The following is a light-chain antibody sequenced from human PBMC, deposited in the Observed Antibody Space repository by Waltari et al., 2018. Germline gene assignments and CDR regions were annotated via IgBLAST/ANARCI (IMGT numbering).Light chain of an antibody. J-gene: IGKJ1*01. CDR3: QQYGTSPRT. CDR1: QRVTSTY. V-gene: IGKV3-20*01. Sequence: EIVLTQSPGTLSLSPGARATLSCRASQRVTSTYLAWYQQKPGQAPRLLIYGAYNRASGIPDRFSGSGSGTDYTLTISRLEPEDFAVYYCQQYGTSPRTFGPGTKLEIK. CDR2: GAY.